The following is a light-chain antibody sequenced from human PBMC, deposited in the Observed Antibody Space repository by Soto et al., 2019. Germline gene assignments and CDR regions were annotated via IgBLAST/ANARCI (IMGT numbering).Light chain of an antibody. Sequence: QLVLTQSPSASASLGASVKLTCTLSSGHSRYAIAWHQQQPEKGPRYLMKLNSDGSHSKGDGIPDRFSGSSSGTERYLTISSLQAGDEADYYCQTWGTGVLVFGGGTKVTVL. V-gene: IGLV4-69*01. J-gene: IGLJ2*01. CDR1: SGHSRYA. CDR2: LNSDGSH. CDR3: QTWGTGVLV.